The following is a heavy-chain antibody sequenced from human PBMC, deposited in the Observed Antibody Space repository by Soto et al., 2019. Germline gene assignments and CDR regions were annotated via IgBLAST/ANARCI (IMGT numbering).Heavy chain of an antibody. CDR2: IYYTGNT. CDR3: ERHSIRLLVSAY. CDR1: GGSISSSIYY. V-gene: IGHV4-39*01. Sequence: SETLSLTCTVSGGSISSSIYYWGWIRQPPGKGLEWIGSIYYTGNTYYNPSLKSRVTISVDTSKNQFSLKLDSVTAADTAVYFCERHSIRLLVSAYWGQGSFVTVSS. D-gene: IGHD3-22*01. J-gene: IGHJ4*02.